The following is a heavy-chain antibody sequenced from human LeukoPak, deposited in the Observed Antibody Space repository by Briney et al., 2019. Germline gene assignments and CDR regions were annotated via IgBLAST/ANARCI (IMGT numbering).Heavy chain of an antibody. CDR2: INTDGSST. CDR1: GFTFSSYW. CDR3: ARVRGVDFEY. Sequence: GGSLRLSCAASGFTFSSYWAHWVRQVPGKGLVWVSRINTDGSSTSYADSVKGRFTISRDNAKNTVYLQMNSLRAEDTAVYYCARVRGVDFEYWGQGTLVTVSS. J-gene: IGHJ4*02. D-gene: IGHD3-10*01. V-gene: IGHV3-74*01.